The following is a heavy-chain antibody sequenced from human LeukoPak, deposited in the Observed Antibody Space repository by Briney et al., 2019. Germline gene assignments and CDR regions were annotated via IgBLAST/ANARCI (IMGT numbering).Heavy chain of an antibody. Sequence: GGSLRLSCEASGFTFSSYWMSWVRQAPRKGLEWVANIMKDGSEKKYLDSVKGRFTISRDNAKNSMYLQMNSLRAEDTAVYYCARDEIYYDILTGYRHFDYWGQGTLVTVSS. J-gene: IGHJ4*02. CDR2: IMKDGSEK. CDR1: GFTFSSYW. CDR3: ARDEIYYDILTGYRHFDY. D-gene: IGHD3-9*01. V-gene: IGHV3-7*01.